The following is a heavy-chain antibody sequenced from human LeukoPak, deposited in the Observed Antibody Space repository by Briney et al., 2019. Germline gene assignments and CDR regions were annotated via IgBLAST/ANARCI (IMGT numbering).Heavy chain of an antibody. Sequence: GRSLTLSCAASGFTFSSYAMHWGRQAPGQGLERVAVISYDGSSKYYADSVKGRFTISRDNSKNTLHLQMNSLRAEPTPVYYCASDPGLNIVVVSPDYWGQGTLVTVSS. V-gene: IGHV3-30*04. D-gene: IGHD2-15*01. CDR3: ASDPGLNIVVVSPDY. CDR1: GFTFSSYA. J-gene: IGHJ4*02. CDR2: ISYDGSSK.